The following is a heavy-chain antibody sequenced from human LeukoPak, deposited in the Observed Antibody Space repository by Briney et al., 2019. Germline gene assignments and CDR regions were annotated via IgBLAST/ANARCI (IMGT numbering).Heavy chain of an antibody. CDR2: FYYSGST. Sequence: SDTLSPTCSVVGGSFSGYSCSCSRQPPGEGLGWTGYFYYSGSTSYNPSLRRRVTMLVDTSMHVFSLILTSVAAADTAFYYCARSCYFDTIDYVFDLWGQGTLVTVSS. D-gene: IGHD3-22*01. V-gene: IGHV4-59*07. J-gene: IGHJ4*02. CDR3: ARSCYFDTIDYVFDL. CDR1: GGSFSGYS.